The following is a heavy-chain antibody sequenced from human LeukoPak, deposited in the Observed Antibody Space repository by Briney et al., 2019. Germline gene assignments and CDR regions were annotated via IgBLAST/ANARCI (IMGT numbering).Heavy chain of an antibody. Sequence: GGSLRLSCAASGFTFSDQYMDWVRQAPGKGLEWVARTRNKANSYTTEYAASVKGRFTISRDVSKNSLYLQMNSLKTEDTAEYYCTRSSDSSGYRAFDIWGQGTMVTVSS. V-gene: IGHV3-72*01. CDR3: TRSSDSSGYRAFDI. J-gene: IGHJ3*02. CDR1: GFTFSDQY. CDR2: TRNKANSYTT. D-gene: IGHD3-22*01.